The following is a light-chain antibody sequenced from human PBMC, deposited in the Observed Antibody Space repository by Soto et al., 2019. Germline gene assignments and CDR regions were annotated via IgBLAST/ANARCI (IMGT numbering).Light chain of an antibody. V-gene: IGKV1-33*01. CDR3: QQYDDLPRT. CDR1: QDISNN. CDR2: DAS. Sequence: DIQMTQSPSSLSASVGDRVTITCQASQDISNNLHWYQLKPGKPPKLLIYDASNLETGVPSRFSGSGSGSDFTFTISSLLPEDVATYYCQQYDDLPRTFSQGTKLQIK. J-gene: IGKJ2*01.